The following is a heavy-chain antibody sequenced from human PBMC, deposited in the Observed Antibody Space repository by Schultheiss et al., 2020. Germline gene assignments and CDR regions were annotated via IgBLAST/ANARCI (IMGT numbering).Heavy chain of an antibody. CDR1: GFTFSSYW. CDR2: FNGDGGST. CDR3: AREGITNAFDI. Sequence: GGSLRLSCAASGFTFSSYWMYWVRQGPGKGLIWVSRFNGDGGSTSYADSVKGRFTISRENAKNSLYLQMNSLRAGDTAVYYCAREGITNAFDIWGQGTMVTVSS. V-gene: IGHV3-74*01. D-gene: IGHD3-16*01. J-gene: IGHJ3*02.